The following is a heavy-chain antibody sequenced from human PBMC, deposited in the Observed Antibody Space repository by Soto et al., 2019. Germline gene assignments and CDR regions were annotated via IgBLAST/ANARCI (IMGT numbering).Heavy chain of an antibody. D-gene: IGHD3-3*01. Sequence: SETLSLTCAVYGGSFSGYYWSWIRQPPGKGLEWIGEINHSGSTNYNPSLKSRVTISVDTSKNQFSLKLSSVTAADTAVYYCARSITIFGVVIIAHYGMDVWGQGTTVTVSS. CDR3: ARSITIFGVVIIAHYGMDV. CDR1: GGSFSGYY. V-gene: IGHV4-34*01. CDR2: INHSGST. J-gene: IGHJ6*02.